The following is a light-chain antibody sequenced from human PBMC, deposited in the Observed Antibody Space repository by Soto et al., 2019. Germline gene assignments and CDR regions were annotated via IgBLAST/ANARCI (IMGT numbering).Light chain of an antibody. CDR3: QRYHGYSRT. Sequence: MQIIKSPSTRRAGIEGRSSRTPRASQSISSWLAWYQQKPGKAPKLLIYDASNLESGVPSRFSGSASGTAFTISIRSLHTPDYPTYHCQRYHGYSRTIGHGTKVDIK. V-gene: IGKV1-5*01. J-gene: IGKJ1*01. CDR1: QSISSW. CDR2: DAS.